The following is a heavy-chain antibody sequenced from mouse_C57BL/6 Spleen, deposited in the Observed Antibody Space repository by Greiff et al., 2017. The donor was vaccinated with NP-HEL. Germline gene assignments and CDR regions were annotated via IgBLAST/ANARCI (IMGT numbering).Heavy chain of an antibody. CDR1: GFTFSDYG. J-gene: IGHJ3*01. D-gene: IGHD3-2*02. Sequence: EVKLEESGGGLVKPGGSLKLSCAASGFTFSDYGMHWVRQAPEKGLEWVAYISSGSSTIYYADTVKGRFTISRDNAKNTLFLQMTSLGSEDTAMYYCARGGTAQGPFAYWGQGTLVTVSA. V-gene: IGHV5-17*01. CDR3: ARGGTAQGPFAY. CDR2: ISSGSSTI.